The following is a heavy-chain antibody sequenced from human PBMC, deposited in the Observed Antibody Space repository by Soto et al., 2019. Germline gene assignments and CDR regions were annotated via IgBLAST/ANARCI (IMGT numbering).Heavy chain of an antibody. D-gene: IGHD6-13*01. CDR2: ISGSGGST. J-gene: IGHJ4*02. CDR3: AKVWYSSSWYYFDY. Sequence: GGSLRLSCAASGFTFSSYAMSWVRQAPGKGLEWVSAISGSGGSTYYSDSVKGRFTITRDNAKNTLYLQMNSLRAEDTAVYYCAKVWYSSSWYYFDYWGQGTLVTVSS. V-gene: IGHV3-23*01. CDR1: GFTFSSYA.